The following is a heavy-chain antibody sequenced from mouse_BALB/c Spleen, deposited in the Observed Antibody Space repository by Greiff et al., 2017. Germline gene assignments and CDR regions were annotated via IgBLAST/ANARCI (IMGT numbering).Heavy chain of an antibody. CDR1: GYTFTSYW. D-gene: IGHD2-2*01. J-gene: IGHJ4*01. CDR3: ARGYGGYAMDY. CDR2: INPSTGYT. V-gene: IGHV1-7*01. Sequence: QVQLKQSGAELAKPGASVKMSCKASGYTFTSYWMHWVKQRPGQGLEWIGYINPSTGYTEYNQKFKDKAILTADKSSSTAYMQLSSLTSEDSAVYYCARGYGGYAMDYWGQGTSVTVSS.